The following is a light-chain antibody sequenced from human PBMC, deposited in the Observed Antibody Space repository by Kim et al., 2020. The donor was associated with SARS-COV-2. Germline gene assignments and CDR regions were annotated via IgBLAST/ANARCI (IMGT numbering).Light chain of an antibody. CDR1: QDINNF. V-gene: IGKV1-27*01. Sequence: DIQMAQSPSSLSASLGDRVTITCRTSQDINNFLAWYQQKPGKVPKLLISAVSTLQSGVPSRFSGSGSGADFTLTISSLQPEDVATYYCQKYNSVPLSFGGGTKVDIK. CDR3: QKYNSVPLS. CDR2: AVS. J-gene: IGKJ4*01.